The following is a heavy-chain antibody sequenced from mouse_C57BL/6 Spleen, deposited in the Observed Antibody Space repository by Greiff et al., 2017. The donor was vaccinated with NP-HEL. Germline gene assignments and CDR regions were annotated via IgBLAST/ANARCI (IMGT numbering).Heavy chain of an antibody. D-gene: IGHD1-1*01. CDR3: ARSRDYYGSSYDFDY. Sequence: EVQLQQSGPVLVKPGASVKMSCKASGYTFTDYYMNWVKQSHGKSLEWIGVINPYNGGTSYTQKFKGKATLTVDKSSSTAYMELNSLTSEDSAVYYCARSRDYYGSSYDFDYWGQGTTLTVSS. J-gene: IGHJ2*01. CDR1: GYTFTDYY. CDR2: INPYNGGT. V-gene: IGHV1-19*01.